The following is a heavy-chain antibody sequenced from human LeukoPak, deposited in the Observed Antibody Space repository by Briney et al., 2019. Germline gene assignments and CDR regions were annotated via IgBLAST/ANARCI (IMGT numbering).Heavy chain of an antibody. D-gene: IGHD3-3*01. CDR3: ARRGLWSGYYCFDY. CDR1: GGSFSGYY. Sequence: SETLSLTCAVYGGSFSGYYWSWIRQPPGMGLEWIGEINHSGGTNYNPSLKSRVSISVDTSKNQFSLKLSSVTAADTAVYYCARRGLWSGYYCFDYWGPGTLVTVSS. CDR2: INHSGGT. V-gene: IGHV4-34*01. J-gene: IGHJ4*02.